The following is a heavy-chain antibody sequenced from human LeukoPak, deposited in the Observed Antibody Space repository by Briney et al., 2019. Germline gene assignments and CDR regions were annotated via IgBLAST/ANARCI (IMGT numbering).Heavy chain of an antibody. Sequence: GGSLRLSCAASGFTFSDYYMSWIRQAPGKGLEWVSYISSSGSTIYYADSVKGRFTISRDNAKNSLYLQMNSLRAEDTAVYYCTTGPKTYYYDSSADYWGQGTLVTVSS. D-gene: IGHD3-22*01. V-gene: IGHV3-11*01. J-gene: IGHJ4*02. CDR1: GFTFSDYY. CDR3: TTGPKTYYYDSSADY. CDR2: ISSSGSTI.